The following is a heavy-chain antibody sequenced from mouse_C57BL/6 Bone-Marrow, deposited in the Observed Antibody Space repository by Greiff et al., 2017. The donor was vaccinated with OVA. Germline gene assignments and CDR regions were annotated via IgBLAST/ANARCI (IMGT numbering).Heavy chain of an antibody. CDR3: AALYYSKGY. D-gene: IGHD2-5*01. CDR1: GYTFTDYY. V-gene: IGHV1-26*01. J-gene: IGHJ2*01. CDR2: INPNNGGT. Sequence: EVLLQQSGPELVKLGASVKISCKASGYTFTDYYMNWVKQSHGKSLEWIGDINPNNGGTSYTQKFKGKATLSVDKSSSTAYMELSSLTSEDSAVYCCAALYYSKGYWGQGTTLTVSS.